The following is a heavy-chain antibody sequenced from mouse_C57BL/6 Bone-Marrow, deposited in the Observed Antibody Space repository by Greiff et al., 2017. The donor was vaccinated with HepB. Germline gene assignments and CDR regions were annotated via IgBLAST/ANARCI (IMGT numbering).Heavy chain of an antibody. CDR3: GGTAQATYFAY. J-gene: IGHJ3*01. Sequence: QVHVKQPGAELVKPGASVKLSCKASGYTFTSYWMHWVKQRPGQGLEWIGMIHPNSGSTNYNEKFKSKATLTVDKSSSTAYMQLSSLTSEDSAVYYCGGTAQATYFAYWGQGTLVTVSA. CDR1: GYTFTSYW. V-gene: IGHV1-64*01. D-gene: IGHD3-2*02. CDR2: IHPNSGST.